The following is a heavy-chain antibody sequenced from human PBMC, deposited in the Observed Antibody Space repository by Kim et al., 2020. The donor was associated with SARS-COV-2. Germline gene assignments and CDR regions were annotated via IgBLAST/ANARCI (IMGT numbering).Heavy chain of an antibody. J-gene: IGHJ4*02. CDR3: ARDGSNLPFDY. V-gene: IGHV4-4*07. CDR2: IYTSGST. D-gene: IGHD7-27*01. Sequence: SETLSLTCTVSGGSISSYYWNWIRQSAGKGLEWIGRIYTSGSTNYNPSLKSRVSRSLDTSKKQFSLKLSSVTAADTAVYYCARDGSNLPFDYWGQGILVT. CDR1: GGSISSYY.